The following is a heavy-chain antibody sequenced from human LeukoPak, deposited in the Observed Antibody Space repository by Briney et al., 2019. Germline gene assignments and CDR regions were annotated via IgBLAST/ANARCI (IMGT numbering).Heavy chain of an antibody. Sequence: ASVKVSCKASGGTFSSYAISWVRQAPGQGLEWMGGIIPIFGTANYAQKFQGRVTITADKSTSTAYMELSSLRSEDTAVYYCARDRGSSWFMLNYYYYMDVWGKGTTVTVSS. J-gene: IGHJ6*03. D-gene: IGHD6-13*01. CDR2: IIPIFGTA. V-gene: IGHV1-69*06. CDR3: ARDRGSSWFMLNYYYYMDV. CDR1: GGTFSSYA.